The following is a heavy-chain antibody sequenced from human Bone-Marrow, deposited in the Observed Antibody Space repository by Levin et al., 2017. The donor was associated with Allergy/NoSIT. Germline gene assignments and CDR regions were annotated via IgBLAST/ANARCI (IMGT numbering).Heavy chain of an antibody. V-gene: IGHV3-23*01. CDR1: GFTFNAYA. CDR2: MSGTTGSH. J-gene: IGHJ6*02. D-gene: IGHD3-22*01. CDR3: AKGTTVYFYYIGIDA. Sequence: LSLTCVASGFTFNAYAMNWVRRAPGKGLEWVSAMSGTTGSHYYADSVKGRFTISRDSSKNTLFLQMDSLRVEDTATYYSAKGTTVYFYYIGIDAWSQGTTVTVFS.